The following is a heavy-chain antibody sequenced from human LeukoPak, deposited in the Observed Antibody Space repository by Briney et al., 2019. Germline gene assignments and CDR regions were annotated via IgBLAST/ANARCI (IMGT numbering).Heavy chain of an antibody. CDR3: VKMSYEGYYYYGMDV. V-gene: IGHV3-23*01. CDR1: GFTFSSYA. Sequence: GGSLRLSCAASGFTFSSYAMSWVRQAPGKGLEWVSAISGSGGSTYYADSVKGRFAISRDNSKNTLYLQMNSLRAEDTAVYYCVKMSYEGYYYYGMDVWGQGTTVTVSS. D-gene: IGHD3-16*01. J-gene: IGHJ6*02. CDR2: ISGSGGST.